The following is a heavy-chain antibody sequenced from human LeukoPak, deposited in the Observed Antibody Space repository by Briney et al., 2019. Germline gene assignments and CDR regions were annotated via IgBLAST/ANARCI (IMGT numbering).Heavy chain of an antibody. CDR2: IIPIFGTA. D-gene: IGHD1-26*01. J-gene: IGHJ3*02. Sequence: SVKVSCKASGYTFTSYGISWVRQAPGQGLEWMGGIIPIFGTANYAQKFQGRVTITTDESTSTAYMELSSLRSEDTAVYYCARPSYSGSLRFQVAFDIWGQGTMVTVSS. V-gene: IGHV1-69*05. CDR1: GYTFTSYG. CDR3: ARPSYSGSLRFQVAFDI.